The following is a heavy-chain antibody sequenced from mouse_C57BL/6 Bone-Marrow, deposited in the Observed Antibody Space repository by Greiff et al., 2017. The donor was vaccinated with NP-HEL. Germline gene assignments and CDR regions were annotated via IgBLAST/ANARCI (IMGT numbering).Heavy chain of an antibody. D-gene: IGHD2-3*01. V-gene: IGHV2-2*01. J-gene: IGHJ3*01. CDR1: GFSLTSYG. CDR3: ARLNDGYYEAWFAY. Sequence: QVQLQQSGPGLVQPSQCLSITCTVSGFSLTSYGVHWVRQSPGKGLEWLGVIWSGGRTDYNAAFISRLSISKDNTKGQVFFKMNSLQAAEAAIYYCARLNDGYYEAWFAYWGQGTLVTVSS. CDR2: IWSGGRT.